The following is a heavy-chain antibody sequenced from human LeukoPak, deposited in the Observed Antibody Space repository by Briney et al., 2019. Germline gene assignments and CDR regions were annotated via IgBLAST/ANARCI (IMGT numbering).Heavy chain of an antibody. J-gene: IGHJ4*02. V-gene: IGHV4-31*03. CDR2: IYYSGST. CDR1: GGSISSGGYY. CDR3: ARGDCTNGVCYIDY. Sequence: SETLSLTCTVSGGSISSGGYYWSWIRQHPGKGRECIGYIYYSGSTYYNPSLKSRVTISVDTSKNQFSLKLSSVTAADTAVYYCARGDCTNGVCYIDYWGQGTLVTVSS. D-gene: IGHD2-8*01.